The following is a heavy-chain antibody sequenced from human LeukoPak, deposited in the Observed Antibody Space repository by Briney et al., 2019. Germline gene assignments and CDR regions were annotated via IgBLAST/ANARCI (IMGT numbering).Heavy chain of an antibody. Sequence: GGSLRLSCAASGFTFSSYAMSWVRQAPGKGLEWVSAISGSGDSTYYADSVKGRFTISRDNSKNTLYLQMNTLRAEDTVVYYCAKDRQSSYRSGSYYAIDYWGQGTLVTVSS. CDR1: GFTFSSYA. CDR2: ISGSGDST. V-gene: IGHV3-23*01. J-gene: IGHJ4*02. D-gene: IGHD3-10*01. CDR3: AKDRQSSYRSGSYYAIDY.